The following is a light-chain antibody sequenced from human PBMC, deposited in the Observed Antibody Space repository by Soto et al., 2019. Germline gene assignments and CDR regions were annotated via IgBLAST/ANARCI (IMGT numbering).Light chain of an antibody. CDR3: QQSYSTPFT. J-gene: IGKJ5*01. Sequence: DIQMTQSPSSLSASVGDRVTITCRASQSIGRWLAWYQQKPGKAPKLLIYAASSLEAGVPSRYSGSGSGTDFTLTISSLQPEDFATYYCQQSYSTPFTFGQGTRLEIK. V-gene: IGKV1-39*01. CDR2: AAS. CDR1: QSIGRW.